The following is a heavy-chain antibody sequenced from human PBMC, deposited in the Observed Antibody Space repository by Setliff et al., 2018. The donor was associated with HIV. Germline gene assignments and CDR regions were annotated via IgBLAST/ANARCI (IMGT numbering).Heavy chain of an antibody. CDR1: GFSFSNAW. CDR2: GYTKTDGGTT. V-gene: IGHV3-15*07. CDR3: TVLGANSFEL. J-gene: IGHJ3*01. Sequence: PGGSLRLSCVASGFSFSNAWMDWVRQAPGKGLEWVGRGYTKTDGGTTDYAAPVKGRFTISRDDSRNTLYLQLNSLRTDDTALYYCTVLGANSFELWGQGTMVTVSS. D-gene: IGHD1-26*01.